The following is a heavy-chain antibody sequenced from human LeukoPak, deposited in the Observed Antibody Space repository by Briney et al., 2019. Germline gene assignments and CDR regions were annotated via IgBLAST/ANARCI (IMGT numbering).Heavy chain of an antibody. V-gene: IGHV3-33*06. Sequence: GGSLRLSCAASGFTFSSYGMHWVRQAPGKGLEWVAVIWYDGTNKYYADSVKGRFTISRDNSKSILSLQMNSLRVEDTALYYCAKDRSGYDLDAFDIWGQGIVVTVSS. CDR1: GFTFSSYG. J-gene: IGHJ3*02. D-gene: IGHD5-12*01. CDR2: IWYDGTNK. CDR3: AKDRSGYDLDAFDI.